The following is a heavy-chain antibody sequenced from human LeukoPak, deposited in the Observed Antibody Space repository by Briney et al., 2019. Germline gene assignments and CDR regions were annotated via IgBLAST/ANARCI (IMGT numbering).Heavy chain of an antibody. J-gene: IGHJ6*03. V-gene: IGHV4-59*01. CDR1: GGSTSSYY. CDR3: ARGVNRGSNYYYYMDV. D-gene: IGHD2-2*01. Sequence: SETLSLTCTVSGGSTSSYYWSWIRQPPGKGLEWIGYIYYSGSTNYNPSLKSRVTISVDTSKNQFSLKLSSVTAADTAVYYCARGVNRGSNYYYYMDVWGKGTTVTVSS. CDR2: IYYSGST.